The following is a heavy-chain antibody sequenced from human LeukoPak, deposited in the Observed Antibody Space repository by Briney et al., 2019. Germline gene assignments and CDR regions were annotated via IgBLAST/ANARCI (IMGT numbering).Heavy chain of an antibody. D-gene: IGHD2-2*02. V-gene: IGHV1-2*04. J-gene: IGHJ6*02. Sequence: GASVKVSCKTSGYTFTDYYVHWVRQAPGQGVEWVGWINPNSGSTSYIQKFQGWVTLTRDTSITTVYMEFSRLRSDDTAVYYCARARDYCASTRCYSPHHYGIDVWGQGTTVIASS. CDR3: ARARDYCASTRCYSPHHYGIDV. CDR1: GYTFTDYY. CDR2: INPNSGST.